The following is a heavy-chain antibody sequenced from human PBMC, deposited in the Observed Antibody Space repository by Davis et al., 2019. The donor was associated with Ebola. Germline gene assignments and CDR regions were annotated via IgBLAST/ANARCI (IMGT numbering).Heavy chain of an antibody. CDR2: IGTAGDT. V-gene: IGHV3-13*01. J-gene: IGHJ6*02. CDR3: ARGRLRYFDWPYGMDV. CDR1: GFTFDDYA. Sequence: GESLKISCAASGFTFDDYAMHWVRQATGKGLEWVSAIGTAGDTYYPGSVKGRFTISRENAKNSLYLQMNSLRAGDTAVYYCARGRLRYFDWPYGMDVWGQGTTVTVSS. D-gene: IGHD3-9*01.